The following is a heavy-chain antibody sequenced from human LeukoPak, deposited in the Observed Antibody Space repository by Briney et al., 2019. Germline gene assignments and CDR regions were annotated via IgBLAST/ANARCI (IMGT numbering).Heavy chain of an antibody. CDR1: GYTFTGYY. V-gene: IGHV1-2*06. J-gene: IGHJ1*01. CDR2: INPNSGGT. CDR3: ARDSSEFRSLLFH. Sequence: ASVKASCKASGYTFTGYYMHWVRQAPGQGLEWMGRINPNSGGTNYAQKFQGRVTMTRDTSISTAYMELSRLRSDDTAVYYCARDSSEFRSLLFHWGQGTLVTVSS. D-gene: IGHD1-14*01.